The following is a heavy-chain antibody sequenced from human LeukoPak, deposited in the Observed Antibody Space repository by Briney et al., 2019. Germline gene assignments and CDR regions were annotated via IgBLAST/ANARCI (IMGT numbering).Heavy chain of an antibody. CDR2: LNPTGGDT. CDR3: ARARVGADDY. Sequence: ASVKVSCKASGYTFTNYYMNWVRQAPGQGLEWLGILNPTGGDTRYAQKFQGRVIMTRDTSISTAYMELSRLGSDDTAVYYCARARVGADDYWGQGTLVTVSS. V-gene: IGHV1-46*01. D-gene: IGHD1-26*01. CDR1: GYTFTNYY. J-gene: IGHJ4*02.